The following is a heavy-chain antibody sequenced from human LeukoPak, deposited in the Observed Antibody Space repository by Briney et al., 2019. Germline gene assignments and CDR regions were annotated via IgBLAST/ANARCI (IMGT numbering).Heavy chain of an antibody. CDR3: AKDACSGGTCYGGWYCDL. V-gene: IGHV3-74*01. J-gene: IGHJ2*01. CDR2: INSDGSST. D-gene: IGHD2-15*01. Sequence: PGGSLRLSCAASGFTFSSYWMHWVRQAPGKGLVWVSRINSDGSSTSYADSVKGRFTISRDNAKNTLYLQMNSLRAEDTAVYYCAKDACSGGTCYGGWYCDLWGRGTLVTVSS. CDR1: GFTFSSYW.